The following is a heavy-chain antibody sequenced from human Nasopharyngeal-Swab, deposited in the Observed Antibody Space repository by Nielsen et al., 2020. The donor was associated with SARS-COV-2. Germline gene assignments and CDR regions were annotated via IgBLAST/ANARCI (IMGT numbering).Heavy chain of an antibody. Sequence: LSCTVSGGSISSSSYYWGWIRQPPGKGLEWIGSIYHSGSTNYNPSLKSRVTISVDKSKNQFSLKLSSVTAADTAVYYCARAVITGTQFDYWGQGTLVTVSS. V-gene: IGHV4-39*07. CDR2: IYHSGST. CDR1: GGSISSSSYY. D-gene: IGHD1-7*01. CDR3: ARAVITGTQFDY. J-gene: IGHJ4*02.